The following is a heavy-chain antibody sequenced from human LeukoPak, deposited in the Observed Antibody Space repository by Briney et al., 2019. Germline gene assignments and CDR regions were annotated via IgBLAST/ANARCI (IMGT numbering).Heavy chain of an antibody. CDR1: GYTFTSYY. J-gene: IGHJ4*02. D-gene: IGHD3-22*01. CDR2: INTNTGNP. V-gene: IGHV7-4-1*02. CDR3: VSNSYYYPFDY. Sequence: GASVKVSCKASGYTFTSYYMHWVRQAPGQGLEWMGWINTNTGNPTYAQGFTGRFVFSLDTSVSTAYLQISSLKAEDTAVYYCVSNSYYYPFDYWGQGTLVTVSS.